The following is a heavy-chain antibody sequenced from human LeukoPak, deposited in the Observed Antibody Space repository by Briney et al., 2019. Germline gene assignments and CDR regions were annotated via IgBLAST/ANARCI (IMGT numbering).Heavy chain of an antibody. CDR1: GGSISSGGYY. D-gene: IGHD6-13*01. Sequence: SQTLSLTCTVSGGSISSGGYYWSWIRQHPGKGLEWIGYIYYSGSTYYNPSLKSRVTISVDTSKNQFSLKLSSVTAADTAVYYCARESSSSWPHFYYWGQGTLVTVSS. V-gene: IGHV4-31*03. CDR2: IYYSGST. J-gene: IGHJ4*02. CDR3: ARESSSSWPHFYY.